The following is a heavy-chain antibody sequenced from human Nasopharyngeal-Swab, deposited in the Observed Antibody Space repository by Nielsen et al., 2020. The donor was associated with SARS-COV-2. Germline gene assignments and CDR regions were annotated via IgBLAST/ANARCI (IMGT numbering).Heavy chain of an antibody. J-gene: IGHJ5*02. Sequence: GGSLGLSCAASGFTFSSYGMHWVRQAPGKGLEWVAVIWYDGSNKYYADSVKGRFTISRDNSKNTLYLQMNSLRAEDTAVYYCAREPDSSSWSTNWFDPWGQGTLVTVSS. CDR3: AREPDSSSWSTNWFDP. D-gene: IGHD6-13*01. CDR2: IWYDGSNK. V-gene: IGHV3-33*01. CDR1: GFTFSSYG.